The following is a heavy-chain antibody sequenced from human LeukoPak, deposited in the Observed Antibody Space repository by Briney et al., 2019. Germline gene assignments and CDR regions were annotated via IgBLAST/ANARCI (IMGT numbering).Heavy chain of an antibody. CDR1: GFTLTSYA. Sequence: PGASLRLSCAASGFTLTSYAMSWVRQAPGKGLEWVSTISGSDRSAYSADSVKGRFIISRDNSKNTLYLQMNSLRAEDTAVYYCAKDSKAFYDSSGSFDYWGQGTLVTVSS. D-gene: IGHD3-22*01. J-gene: IGHJ4*02. CDR2: ISGSDRSA. V-gene: IGHV3-23*01. CDR3: AKDSKAFYDSSGSFDY.